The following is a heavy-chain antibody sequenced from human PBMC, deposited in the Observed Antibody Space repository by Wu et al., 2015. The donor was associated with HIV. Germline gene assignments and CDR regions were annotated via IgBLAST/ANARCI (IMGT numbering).Heavy chain of an antibody. Sequence: QVHLVQSGAEVKKPGSSVKVSCKASGGGFNSYAISWVRQAPGQGLEWMGGVIPVIGTPNYLQKFQGRVTITTDESTATVYMEMSSLRSEDTAVYYCARNTDSVATSLYSLGVWGQGTVVTVSS. V-gene: IGHV1-69*05. D-gene: IGHD5-12*01. J-gene: IGHJ6*02. CDR1: GGGFNSYA. CDR3: ARNTDSVATSLYSLGV. CDR2: VIPVIGTP.